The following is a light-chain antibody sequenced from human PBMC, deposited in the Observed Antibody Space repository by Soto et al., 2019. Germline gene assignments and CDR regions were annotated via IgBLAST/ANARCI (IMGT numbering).Light chain of an antibody. CDR1: TGYLGNY. CDR3: SAYTSISNLV. CDR2: SVS. V-gene: IGLV2-14*01. J-gene: IGLJ2*01. Sequence: QSVLTQPASVSGSPGQSITISCTGSTGYLGNYVSWYQQHPGAVPKLIMYSVSNRPSGVSDRFSGSKSANTASLTISGLQAEDEATYYCSAYTSISNLVFGGGTKPTVL.